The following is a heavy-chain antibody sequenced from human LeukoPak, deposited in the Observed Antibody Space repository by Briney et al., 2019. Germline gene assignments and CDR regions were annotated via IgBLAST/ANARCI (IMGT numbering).Heavy chain of an antibody. D-gene: IGHD2-21*02. V-gene: IGHV4-59*01. CDR3: ARGGLVVVTATQYYFDY. CDR1: GGSISSYY. CDR2: IYYSGST. Sequence: SETLSLTCTVSGGSISSYYWSWIRQPPGKGLEWIGYIYYSGSTNYNPSLKSRVTISVDTSKNQFSLKLSSVTAADTAVYYCARGGLVVVTATQYYFDYWGQGTLVTVSS. J-gene: IGHJ4*02.